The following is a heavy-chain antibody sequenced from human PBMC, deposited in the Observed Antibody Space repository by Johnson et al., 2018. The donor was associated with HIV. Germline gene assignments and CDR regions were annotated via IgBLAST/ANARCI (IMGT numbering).Heavy chain of an antibody. J-gene: IGHJ3*02. CDR3: AGVRLMGAFDI. V-gene: IGHV3-7*04. D-gene: IGHD2-8*01. CDR2: IKQDGSEK. CDR1: GFRFSSYW. Sequence: VQLVESGGGLVKPGGSLRLSCAASGFRFSSYWMSWVRQAPGKGLEWVANIKQDGSEKYYVDSVKGRFTISRDNAKNSLYLQMNSLRAEDTAVYYCAGVRLMGAFDIWGQGTMVTVSS.